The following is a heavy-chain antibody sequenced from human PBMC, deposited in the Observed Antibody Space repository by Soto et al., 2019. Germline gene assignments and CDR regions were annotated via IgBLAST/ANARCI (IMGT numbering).Heavy chain of an antibody. CDR3: ARVMITFGGVIVITVDAFDI. D-gene: IGHD3-16*02. V-gene: IGHV1-18*04. Sequence: ASLKVSCKASGYTFTSYGISWGRQAPGQGLEWMGWISAYNGNTNYAQKLQGRVTMPTDTCTSTAYMELRSLRSDDTAVYYCARVMITFGGVIVITVDAFDIWGQGTMVTVSS. CDR1: GYTFTSYG. J-gene: IGHJ3*02. CDR2: ISAYNGNT.